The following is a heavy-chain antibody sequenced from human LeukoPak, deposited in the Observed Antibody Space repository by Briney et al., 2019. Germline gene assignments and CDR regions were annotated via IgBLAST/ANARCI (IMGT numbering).Heavy chain of an antibody. J-gene: IGHJ4*02. CDR2: INPNSGGT. CDR1: GYTFTGYY. Sequence: ASVKVSCKASGYTFTGYYMHWVRQAPGQGLEWMGWINPNSGGTNYAQKLQGRVTMTTDTSTSTAYMELRSLRSDDTAVYYCARDGYSYNDYGGIDYWGQGTLVTVSS. CDR3: ARDGYSYNDYGGIDY. V-gene: IGHV1-2*02. D-gene: IGHD5-12*01.